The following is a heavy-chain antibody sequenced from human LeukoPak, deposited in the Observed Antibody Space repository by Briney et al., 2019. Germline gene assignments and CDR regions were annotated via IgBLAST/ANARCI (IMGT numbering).Heavy chain of an antibody. J-gene: IGHJ4*02. CDR2: IFYSGST. CDR1: GGSISGFY. V-gene: IGHV4-59*08. Sequence: KSSETLSLTCTVSGGSISGFYWSWIRRPPGKELQWIGSIFYSGSTNYNPSLKSRVTISVDTSKNQFSLKLSSVTAADTAVYYCARQRFLEWYFDYWGQGTLVTVSS. D-gene: IGHD3-3*01. CDR3: ARQRFLEWYFDY.